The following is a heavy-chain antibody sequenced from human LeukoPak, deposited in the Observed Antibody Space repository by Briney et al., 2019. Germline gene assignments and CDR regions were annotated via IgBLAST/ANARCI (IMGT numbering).Heavy chain of an antibody. CDR2: LYHSGSA. V-gene: IGHV4-38-2*01. Sequence: SETLSLTCDVSDYSIRSGYYWGWIRQPPGKGLEWIGSLYHSGSAYYSPSLKSRVTISLDTSNNELSLRQSSVTAADTAIYYCARQNIVVVVAATPGAFDIWGQGTLVTASS. CDR1: DYSIRSGYY. CDR3: ARQNIVVVVAATPGAFDI. D-gene: IGHD2-15*01. J-gene: IGHJ3*02.